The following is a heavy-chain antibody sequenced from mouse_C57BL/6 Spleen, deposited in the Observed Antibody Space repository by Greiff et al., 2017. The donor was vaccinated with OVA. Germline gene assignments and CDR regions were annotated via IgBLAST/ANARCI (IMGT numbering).Heavy chain of an antibody. Sequence: EVKVEESGPGMVKPSQSLSLTCTVPGYSITSGYDWHWIRHFPGNKLEWMGYISYSGSTNYNPSLKSRISITHDTSKNHFFLKLNSVTTEDTATYYCARGGSNYVDFDYWGQGTTLTVSS. V-gene: IGHV3-1*01. CDR1: GYSITSGYD. CDR2: ISYSGST. CDR3: ARGGSNYVDFDY. J-gene: IGHJ2*01. D-gene: IGHD2-5*01.